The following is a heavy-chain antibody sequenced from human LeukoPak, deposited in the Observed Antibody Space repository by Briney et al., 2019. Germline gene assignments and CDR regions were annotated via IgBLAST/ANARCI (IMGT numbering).Heavy chain of an antibody. J-gene: IGHJ3*02. V-gene: IGHV6-1*01. CDR1: GDSLFTSGVA. CDR2: TYYTSRWSN. Sequence: SQTPSLTCALSGDSLFTSGVAWNWTRQSPSRGLEWLGRTYYTSRWSNEYAVSLKSRITVNADTSKNQFSLQLNSVTPEDTALYYCARGRYSGFDIWGQGTTVTVSS. D-gene: IGHD1-26*01. CDR3: ARGRYSGFDI.